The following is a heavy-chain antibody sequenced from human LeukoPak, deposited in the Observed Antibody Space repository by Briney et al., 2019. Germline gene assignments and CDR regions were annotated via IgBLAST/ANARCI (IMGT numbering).Heavy chain of an antibody. Sequence: SETLSLTCTVSGGSISSYYWSWIRQPPGKGLEWIGYIYYSGSTNYNPSLKSRVTISVDTSKSQFSLKLSSVTAADTAVYYCARDRGSGSIFDYWGQGTLVTVSS. CDR2: IYYSGST. CDR3: ARDRGSGSIFDY. CDR1: GGSISSYY. V-gene: IGHV4-59*01. D-gene: IGHD3-10*01. J-gene: IGHJ4*02.